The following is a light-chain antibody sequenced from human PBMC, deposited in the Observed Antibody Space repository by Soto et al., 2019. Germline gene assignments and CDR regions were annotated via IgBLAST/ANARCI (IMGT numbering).Light chain of an antibody. Sequence: QSVLTQPPSVSAAPGQKVTISCSGSSSNIGNNYVSWYQQLTGTAPKLLIYDNNKRPSGIPDRFSGSKSGTSATLGITGLQTGDEADYYCGTWDSSLSAVFGGGTKLTVL. J-gene: IGLJ2*01. CDR1: SSNIGNNY. V-gene: IGLV1-51*01. CDR2: DNN. CDR3: GTWDSSLSAV.